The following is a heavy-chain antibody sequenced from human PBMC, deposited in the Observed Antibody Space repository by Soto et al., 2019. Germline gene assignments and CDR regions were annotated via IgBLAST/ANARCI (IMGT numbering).Heavy chain of an antibody. Sequence: PSGTLSLTCTVSGGSISSGGYYWSWIRQHPGKGLEWIGYIYYSGSTYYNPPLKSRVTISVDTSKNQFSLKLSSVTAADTAVYYCARWGDYGEVMDWFDPWRQGTLVPVSS. D-gene: IGHD4-17*01. V-gene: IGHV4-31*03. CDR2: IYYSGST. CDR1: GGSISSGGYY. J-gene: IGHJ5*02. CDR3: ARWGDYGEVMDWFDP.